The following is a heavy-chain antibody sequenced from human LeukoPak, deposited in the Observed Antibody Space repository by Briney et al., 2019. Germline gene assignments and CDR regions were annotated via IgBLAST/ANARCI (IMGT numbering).Heavy chain of an antibody. CDR3: AKGAITMIVRFGDYYMDV. CDR1: GFTFSNYA. V-gene: IGHV3-23*01. D-gene: IGHD3-22*01. CDR2: ISASGLST. J-gene: IGHJ6*03. Sequence: GGSLRLSCVASGFTFSNYAMSWVRQAPGKGLEYVSPISASGLSTYYTDSVRGRFTNSRDNSKNTLYLQMHSLRAEDTAVYYCAKGAITMIVRFGDYYMDVWGKGTTVTVSS.